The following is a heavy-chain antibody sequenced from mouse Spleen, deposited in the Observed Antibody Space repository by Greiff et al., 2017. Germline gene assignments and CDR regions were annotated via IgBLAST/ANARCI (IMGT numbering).Heavy chain of an antibody. V-gene: IGHV5-12-1*01. Sequence: EVKLVESGGGLVKPEGSLKLSCAASGFGFSNFGMAWIRQTPEKRLEWVATLSKDGLSTYYLDNVEGRFSISRDTAMNTLDLQMSSWESEDTALYYSTRHGGNYFDDWGQGTTLTVSS. CDR3: TRHGGNYFDD. CDR1: GFGFSNFG. CDR2: LSKDGLST. J-gene: IGHJ2*01.